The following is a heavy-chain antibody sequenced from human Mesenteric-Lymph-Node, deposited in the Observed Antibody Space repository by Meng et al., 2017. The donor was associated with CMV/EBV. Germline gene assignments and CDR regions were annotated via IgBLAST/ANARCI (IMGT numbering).Heavy chain of an antibody. Sequence: GESLKISCAASGFTFSNYKMNWVRQAPGKGLEWVSYITTSGSNIDYADSVKGRFTISRDNAKNSLYLQMNSLRGEDTAVYYCARVRGSDGIDVWGQGTTVTVSS. CDR1: GFTFSNYK. D-gene: IGHD3-10*01. J-gene: IGHJ6*02. CDR2: ITTSGSNI. V-gene: IGHV3-48*03. CDR3: ARVRGSDGIDV.